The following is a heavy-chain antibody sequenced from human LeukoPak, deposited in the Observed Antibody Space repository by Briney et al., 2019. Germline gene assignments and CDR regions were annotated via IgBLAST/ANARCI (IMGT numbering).Heavy chain of an antibody. CDR1: GFTFSSYG. J-gene: IGHJ4*02. CDR2: IRYDGSNK. Sequence: GGSLRLSCAASGFTFSSYGMHSVRQAPGKGLEWVAFIRYDGSNKYYADSVKGRFTISRDNSKNTLYLQMNSLRAEDTAVYYCAKDRVGDYSTFFDYWGQGTLVTVSS. CDR3: AKDRVGDYSTFFDY. V-gene: IGHV3-30*02. D-gene: IGHD4-11*01.